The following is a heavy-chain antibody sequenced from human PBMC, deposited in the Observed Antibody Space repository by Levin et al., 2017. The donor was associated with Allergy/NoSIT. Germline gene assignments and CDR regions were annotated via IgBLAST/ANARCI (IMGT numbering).Heavy chain of an antibody. CDR2: IYYSGST. V-gene: IGHV4-59*08. CDR1: GGSINSYY. Sequence: SETLSLTCTVSGGSINSYYWSWIRQPPGKGLEWIGSIYYSGSTNYNPSLKSRVTMSVDTSKNQFSLKLNSVTAADTAVYFCAKMSYGSDSGGFHYWGQGTLVTVSS. CDR3: AKMSYGSDSGGFHY. D-gene: IGHD4-23*01. J-gene: IGHJ4*02.